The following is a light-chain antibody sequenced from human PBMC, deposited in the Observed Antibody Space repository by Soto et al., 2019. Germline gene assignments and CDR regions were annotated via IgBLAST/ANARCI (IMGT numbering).Light chain of an antibody. CDR2: GIS. J-gene: IGKJ4*01. V-gene: IGKV3-15*01. CDR1: QSVNNN. Sequence: EIVMTQSPATLSVSPGERATLSCRASQSVNNNLAWYQQKPGQAPRVLIYGISTRPTAIPVRFSGSGSGTEFTLTISSLQSEDFAVYFCQQYNNWPLTFGGGTKVEIK. CDR3: QQYNNWPLT.